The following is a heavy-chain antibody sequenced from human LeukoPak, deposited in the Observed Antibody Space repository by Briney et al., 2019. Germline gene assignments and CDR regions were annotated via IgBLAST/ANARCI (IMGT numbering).Heavy chain of an antibody. D-gene: IGHD3-22*01. CDR1: GFTFSNAW. CDR2: IRSNSDGGTI. J-gene: IGHJ5*02. V-gene: IGHV3-15*07. Sequence: KPGGSLRPSCATSGFTFSNAWMNWVRQAPGKGLEWVGRIRSNSDGGTIDYAVPVKGRFALSRDDSKNTLYLQMNSLQTEDTAVYYCATDFYDTTWGQGTLVTVSS. CDR3: ATDFYDTT.